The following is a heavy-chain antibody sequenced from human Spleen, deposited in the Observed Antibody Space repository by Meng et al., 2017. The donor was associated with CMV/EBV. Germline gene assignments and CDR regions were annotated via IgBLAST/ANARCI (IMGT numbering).Heavy chain of an antibody. CDR2: ISSSSSYI. V-gene: IGHV3-21*01. Sequence: ASGFTFRSYSMNWVRQNPGKGLEWVSSISSSSSYIYYADSVKGRFTISRDNAKNSLYLQMNSLRAEDTAVYYCARDRGSSSWSRFDYWGQGTLVTVSS. CDR3: ARDRGSSSWSRFDY. J-gene: IGHJ4*02. D-gene: IGHD6-13*01. CDR1: GFTFRSYS.